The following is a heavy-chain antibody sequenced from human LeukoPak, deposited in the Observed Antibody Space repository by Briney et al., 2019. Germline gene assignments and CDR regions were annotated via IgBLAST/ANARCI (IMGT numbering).Heavy chain of an antibody. V-gene: IGHV4-34*01. D-gene: IGHD6-13*01. CDR3: ARTFSYSSSWYVGYYYYGMDL. J-gene: IGHJ6*02. CDR1: GGSFSGYY. CDR2: INHSGST. Sequence: PSETLSLTCAVYGGSFSGYYWSWIRQPPGKGLEWIGEINHSGSTNYNPSLKSRVTISVDTSTDQFSLQLSSVHAADTAVYYCARTFSYSSSWYVGYYYYGMDLWGQGTTVTVSS.